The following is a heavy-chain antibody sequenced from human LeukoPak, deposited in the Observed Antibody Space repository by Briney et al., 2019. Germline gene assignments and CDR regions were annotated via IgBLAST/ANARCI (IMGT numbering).Heavy chain of an antibody. V-gene: IGHV3-74*01. CDR2: INGDGSST. CDR1: GFTFSSYW. CDR3: ARDPYSGYDRSLDV. D-gene: IGHD5-12*01. Sequence: GGSLRLSCAASGFTFSSYWMHWVRQAPGKGLVWVSRINGDGSSTNYADSVRGRFTISGDNAKNTLYLQMNSLRAEDTAVFYCARDPYSGYDRSLDVWGQGTTVTVSS. J-gene: IGHJ6*02.